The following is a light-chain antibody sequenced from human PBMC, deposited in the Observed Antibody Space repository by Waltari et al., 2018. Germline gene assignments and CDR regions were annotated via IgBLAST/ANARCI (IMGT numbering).Light chain of an antibody. Sequence: IQMTQSPSSVSASVGDRVTLTCRASQGISSRLAWDQQKPGKAPKLLIYDASSLHSGVPSRFSGSGSGTEFTLTISSLQPEDFATYYCQQVDSFPRTFGQGTKVEVK. J-gene: IGKJ1*01. CDR3: QQVDSFPRT. V-gene: IGKV1-12*01. CDR2: DAS. CDR1: QGISSR.